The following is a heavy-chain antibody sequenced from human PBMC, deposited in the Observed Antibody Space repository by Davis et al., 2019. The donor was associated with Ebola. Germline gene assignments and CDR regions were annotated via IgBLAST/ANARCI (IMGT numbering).Heavy chain of an antibody. CDR2: ISGDGGST. CDR3: TKGLEMATTYFDF. J-gene: IGHJ4*02. CDR1: GFTFDDYA. D-gene: IGHD5-24*01. V-gene: IGHV3-43*02. Sequence: GESLKISCAASGFTFDDYAMHWVRQAPGKGLEWVSLISGDGGSTFYIDSVKGRFTISRDNSKNSLYLQMSGLRTEDTALYYCTKGLEMATTYFDFWGQGTLVTVSS.